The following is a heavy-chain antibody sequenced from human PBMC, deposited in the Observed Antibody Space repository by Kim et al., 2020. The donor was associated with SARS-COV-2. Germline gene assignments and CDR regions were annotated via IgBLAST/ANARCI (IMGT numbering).Heavy chain of an antibody. CDR3: ARGRRWSPKAFDI. Sequence: YNPSLKSRVTMSVDTSKNQFSLKLSSVTAADTAVYYCARGRRWSPKAFDIWGQGTMVTVSS. D-gene: IGHD2-15*01. J-gene: IGHJ3*02. V-gene: IGHV4-4*07.